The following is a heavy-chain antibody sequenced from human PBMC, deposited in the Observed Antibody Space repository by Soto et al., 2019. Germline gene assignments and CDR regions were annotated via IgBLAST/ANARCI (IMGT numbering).Heavy chain of an antibody. CDR3: ARVATMVRGVIIPYWFDP. Sequence: ASVKVSCKASGYTFTSYDINWVRQATGQGLEWMGWVNPNSGNTGYAQKFQGRVTMTRNTSISTAYMELSSLRSEDTAVYYCARVATMVRGVIIPYWFDPWGQGTLVTVSS. D-gene: IGHD3-10*01. V-gene: IGHV1-8*01. CDR1: GYTFTSYD. J-gene: IGHJ5*02. CDR2: VNPNSGNT.